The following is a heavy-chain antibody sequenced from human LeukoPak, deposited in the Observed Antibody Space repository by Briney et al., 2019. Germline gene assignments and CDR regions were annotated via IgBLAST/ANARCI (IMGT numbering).Heavy chain of an antibody. CDR3: ARHSAYSSSSGLNL. CDR2: INHSGST. CDR1: GGSFSGYY. J-gene: IGHJ5*02. Sequence: PLETLSLTCAVYGGSFSGYYWSWIRQSPGKGLEWIGEINHSGSTNYNPSLKSRVIISLDTSKNQFSLKLSSLTAADTAVFYCARHSAYSSSSGLNLWGQGTLVTVAS. D-gene: IGHD6-6*01. V-gene: IGHV4-34*01.